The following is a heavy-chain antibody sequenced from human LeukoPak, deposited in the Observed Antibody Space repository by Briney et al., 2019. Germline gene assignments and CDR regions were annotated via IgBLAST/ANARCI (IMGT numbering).Heavy chain of an antibody. V-gene: IGHV4-59*01. CDR2: IIHSGTT. D-gene: IGHD1-26*01. CDR3: ARGGPVGLFDD. J-gene: IGHJ4*02. CDR1: GDSFSSDD. Sequence: SETLSLTCTMSGDSFSSDDWNWIRQPPGKALEWFEYIIHSGTTNYNPSLKSRSTKSVATSKNHCSLRLSSVTAAGTAVYYCARGGPVGLFDDWGQGILVTLSS.